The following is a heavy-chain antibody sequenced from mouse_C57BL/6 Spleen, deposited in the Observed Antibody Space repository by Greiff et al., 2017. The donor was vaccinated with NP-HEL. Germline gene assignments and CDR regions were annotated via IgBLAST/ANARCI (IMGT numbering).Heavy chain of an antibody. D-gene: IGHD2-2*01. Sequence: QVHVKQPGAELVKPGASVKLSCKASGYTFTSYWMHWVKQRPGQGLEWIGMIHPNSGSTNYNEKFKSKATLTVDKSSSTAYMQLSSLTSEDSAVYYCARAPSTMVTTGGYYFDYWGQGTTLTVSS. CDR2: IHPNSGST. CDR3: ARAPSTMVTTGGYYFDY. J-gene: IGHJ2*01. V-gene: IGHV1-64*01. CDR1: GYTFTSYW.